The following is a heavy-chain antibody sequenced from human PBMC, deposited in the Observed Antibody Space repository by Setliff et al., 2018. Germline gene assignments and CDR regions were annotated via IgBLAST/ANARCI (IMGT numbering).Heavy chain of an antibody. V-gene: IGHV4-59*02. CDR3: ARDGVLYGMDV. Sequence: PSETLSLTCTVSGGSVSPYFWSWIRQPPGKGLQWIGYIYHNGNTNFNPSLKSRVNMSIDTSKNSLFLQMNSLRVEDTAVYYCARDGVLYGMDVWGQGTTVTVSS. D-gene: IGHD3-10*01. CDR1: GGSVSPYF. J-gene: IGHJ6*02. CDR2: IYHNGNT.